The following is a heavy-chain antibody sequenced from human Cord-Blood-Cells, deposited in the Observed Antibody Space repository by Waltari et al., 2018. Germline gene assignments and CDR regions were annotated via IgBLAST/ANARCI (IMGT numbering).Heavy chain of an antibody. V-gene: IGHV4-59*08. CDR2: IYYSGST. J-gene: IGHJ4*02. D-gene: IGHD1-26*01. Sequence: QVQLQESGPGLVKPSETLSLTCTVSGGSISSYYWSWIRQPPGKGLEWIGYIYYSGSTNYNPSLKSRVTISVDTSKNQFSRKLSSVTAADTAVYYCARRRQSGSYYYFDYWGQGTLVTVSS. CDR1: GGSISSYY. CDR3: ARRRQSGSYYYFDY.